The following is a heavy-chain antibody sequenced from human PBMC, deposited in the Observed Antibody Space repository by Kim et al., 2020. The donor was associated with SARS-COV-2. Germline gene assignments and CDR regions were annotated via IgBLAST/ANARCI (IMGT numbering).Heavy chain of an antibody. CDR3: ARDARGSNWFDP. CDR2: IYYSGST. V-gene: IGHV4-39*07. D-gene: IGHD3-10*01. Sequence: SETLSLTCTVSGGSISSSSYYWGWIRQPPGKGLEWIGSIYYSGSTYYNPSLKSRVTISVDTSKNQFSLKLSSVTAADTAVYYCARDARGSNWFDPWGQGTLVTVSS. J-gene: IGHJ5*02. CDR1: GGSISSSSYY.